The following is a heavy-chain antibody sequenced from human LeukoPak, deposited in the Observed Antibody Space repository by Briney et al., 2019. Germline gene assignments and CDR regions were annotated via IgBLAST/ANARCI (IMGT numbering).Heavy chain of an antibody. CDR2: IYYSGST. CDR3: ARSLLYCSSTSCYRLFYGMDV. CDR1: GGSISSGGYY. V-gene: IGHV4-31*03. Sequence: SETLSLTCTVSGGSISSGGYYWSWIRQHPGKGLEWIGYIYYSGSTYYNPSLKSRVTISVDTSKNQFSLKLSSVTAAGTAVYYCARSLLYCSSTSCYRLFYGMDVWGQGTTVTVSS. D-gene: IGHD2-2*01. J-gene: IGHJ6*02.